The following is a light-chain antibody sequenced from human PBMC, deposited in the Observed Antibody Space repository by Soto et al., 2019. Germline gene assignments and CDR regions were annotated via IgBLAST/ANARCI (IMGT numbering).Light chain of an antibody. J-gene: IGKJ1*01. CDR1: QSVGSTL. Sequence: EIVLTQSPGTLSSSPGERATLSCRASQSVGSTLLAWYQQKRGQAPRLLIYGASNRATGIPDRFSGSGSGTDFTLTISRLEPEDFAVYYCQQYNTSPRTFGQGTKVDIK. CDR3: QQYNTSPRT. V-gene: IGKV3-20*01. CDR2: GAS.